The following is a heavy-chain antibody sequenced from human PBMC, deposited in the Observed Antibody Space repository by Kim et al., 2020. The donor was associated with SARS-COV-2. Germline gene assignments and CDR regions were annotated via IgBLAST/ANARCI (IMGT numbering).Heavy chain of an antibody. J-gene: IGHJ4*02. D-gene: IGHD3-9*01. CDR1: GGTFSSYA. CDR2: IIPIFGTA. V-gene: IGHV1-69*13. CDR3: ARDLKNPYYDILTGYYLDY. Sequence: SVKVSCKASGGTFSSYAISWVRQAPGQGLEWMGGIIPIFGTANYAQKFQGRVTITADESTSTAYMELSSLRSEDTAVYYCARDLKNPYYDILTGYYLDYWGQGTLVTVSS.